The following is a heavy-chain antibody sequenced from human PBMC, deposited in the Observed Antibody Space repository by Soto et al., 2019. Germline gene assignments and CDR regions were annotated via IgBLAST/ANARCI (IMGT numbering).Heavy chain of an antibody. CDR3: ARILYYYDSSGYSVSNNWFDP. CDR1: GYTFTSYG. D-gene: IGHD3-22*01. V-gene: IGHV1-18*01. Sequence: ASVKVSCKASGYTFTSYGISWVRQAPGQGLEWMGWISAYNGNTNYAQKLQGRVTMTTDTSTSTAYMELRSLRSDDTAVYYCARILYYYDSSGYSVSNNWFDPWGQGTLVTVSS. J-gene: IGHJ5*02. CDR2: ISAYNGNT.